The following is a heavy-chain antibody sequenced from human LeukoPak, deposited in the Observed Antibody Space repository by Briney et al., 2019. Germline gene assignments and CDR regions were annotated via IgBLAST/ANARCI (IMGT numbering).Heavy chain of an antibody. CDR2: MNPNSGNT. CDR3: ARGLRDSSGREYFQH. CDR1: GYTFTSYD. D-gene: IGHD3-22*01. V-gene: IGHV1-8*01. Sequence: ASVKVSFKASGYTFTSYDISWVRQAAGQGLEWMGWMNPNSGNTGYAQKFKGRVTMTGNTSISTAYMELSSLRSEDTAVYYCARGLRDSSGREYFQHWGQGTLVTVSS. J-gene: IGHJ1*01.